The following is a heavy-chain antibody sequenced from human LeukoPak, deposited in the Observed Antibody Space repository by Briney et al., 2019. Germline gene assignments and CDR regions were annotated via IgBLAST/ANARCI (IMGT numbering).Heavy chain of an antibody. CDR3: ARDAGVRNSWSLDY. V-gene: IGHV4-38-2*02. Sequence: SETLSLTCTVSGYSISSGYYWSWIRQPPGKGLEWIGYIYHSGSTYYNPSLKSRVTISVDRSKNQFSLKLSSVTAADTAVYYCARDAGVRNSWSLDYWGQGTLVTVSS. D-gene: IGHD6-13*01. CDR1: GYSISSGYY. J-gene: IGHJ4*02. CDR2: IYHSGST.